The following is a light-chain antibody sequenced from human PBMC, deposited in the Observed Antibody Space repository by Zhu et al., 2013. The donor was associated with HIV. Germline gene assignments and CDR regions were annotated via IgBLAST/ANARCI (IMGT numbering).Light chain of an antibody. J-gene: IGLJ1*01. CDR1: KLGDKY. Sequence: SYELTQPSSVSVSPGQTATITCSGNKLGDKYVSWYQQKPGQAPVLVVYDDSDRPSGIPERFSGSNSVNTATLTISRVEAGDEADYYCQVWDSSSDHYVFGTGTKVTVL. CDR2: DDS. V-gene: IGLV3-21*02. CDR3: QVWDSSSDHYV.